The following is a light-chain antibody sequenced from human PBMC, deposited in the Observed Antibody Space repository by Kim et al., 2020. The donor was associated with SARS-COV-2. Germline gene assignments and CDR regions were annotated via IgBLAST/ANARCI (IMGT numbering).Light chain of an antibody. Sequence: QSALTQPASVSGSPGQSITISCTGTSSDVGGYKYVSWYQQHPGKAPKLMIYDVSNRPSRVSNRFSGSKSGNTASLTISGLQAEDEADYYCSSYTSSNTVIFGGGTQLTVL. CDR3: SSYTSSNTVI. CDR2: DVS. CDR1: SSDVGGYKY. J-gene: IGLJ2*01. V-gene: IGLV2-14*03.